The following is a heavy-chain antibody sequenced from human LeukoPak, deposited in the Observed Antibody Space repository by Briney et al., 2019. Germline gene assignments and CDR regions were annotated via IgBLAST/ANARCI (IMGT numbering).Heavy chain of an antibody. CDR2: IQPDGSEQ. D-gene: IGHD3-16*01. J-gene: IGHJ5*02. CDR1: KFTFTFSSSW. Sequence: GGSLRLSCAVSKFTFTFSSSWMSWVRQAPGKGLEWVGNIQPDGSEQYPVDSVKGRFTISRDNARKLVFLQMNSLRVEDTAVYYCARPSYAKFDPWGQGTLVTVSS. CDR3: ARPSYAKFDP. V-gene: IGHV3-7*01.